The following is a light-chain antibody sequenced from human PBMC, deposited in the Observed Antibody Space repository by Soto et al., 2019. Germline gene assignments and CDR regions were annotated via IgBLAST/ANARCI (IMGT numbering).Light chain of an antibody. CDR1: SKSSNYA. V-gene: IGLV4-69*01. Sequence: QPVLTQSPSASASLGASVKLTCTLSSKSSNYAIAWHQQQPEKGPRYLMKLNRDGSHSKGDGIPNRFSGSSSGAERYLTISSLQSEDEADYYCQTWGTGIVIFGGGTKLTGL. CDR2: LNRDGSH. CDR3: QTWGTGIVI. J-gene: IGLJ2*01.